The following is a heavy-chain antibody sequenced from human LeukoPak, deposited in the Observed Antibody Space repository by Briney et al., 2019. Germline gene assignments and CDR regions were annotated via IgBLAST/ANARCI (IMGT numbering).Heavy chain of an antibody. V-gene: IGHV1-69*06. CDR1: GGTFSSYA. D-gene: IGHD6-19*01. CDR2: IIPIFGTA. CDR3: ARERIGRQWLVQGDFDY. Sequence: SVKVSCKASGGTFSSYAISWVRQAPGQGLEWMGGIIPIFGTANYAQKFQGRVTITADKSTSTAYMELSSLRSEDTAVYYCARERIGRQWLVQGDFDYWGQGTLVTVSS. J-gene: IGHJ4*02.